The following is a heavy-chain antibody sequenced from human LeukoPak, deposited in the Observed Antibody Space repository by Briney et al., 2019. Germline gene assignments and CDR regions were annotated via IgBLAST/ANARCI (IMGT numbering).Heavy chain of an antibody. D-gene: IGHD5-24*01. CDR3: ARAPPQRANIGEVDY. Sequence: GASVKVSCKASGYTFTGYYMHWVRQAPGQGLEWMGWINPNSGGTNYAQKFQGRVTMTRDTSISTAYMELSRLRSDDTAVYYCARAPPQRANIGEVDYWGQGTLVTVSS. CDR1: GYTFTGYY. J-gene: IGHJ4*02. CDR2: INPNSGGT. V-gene: IGHV1-2*02.